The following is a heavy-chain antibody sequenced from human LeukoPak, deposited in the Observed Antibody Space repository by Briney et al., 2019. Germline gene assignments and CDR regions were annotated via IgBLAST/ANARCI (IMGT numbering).Heavy chain of an antibody. J-gene: IGHJ5*02. V-gene: IGHV4-59*01. CDR3: ARVQVNWFDP. CDR2: IYYSGST. CDR1: GGSISSYY. Sequence: SGTLSLTCTVSGGSISSYYWSWIQQPPGKGLEWIGYIYYSGSTNYNPSLKSRVTISVDTSKNQFSLKLSSVTAADTAVYYCARVQVNWFDPWGQGTLVTVSS.